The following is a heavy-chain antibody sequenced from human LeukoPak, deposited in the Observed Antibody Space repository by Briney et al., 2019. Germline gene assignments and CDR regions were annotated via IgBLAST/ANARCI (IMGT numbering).Heavy chain of an antibody. D-gene: IGHD3-22*01. Sequence: PSETLSLTCAVYGGSFSGYYWSWIRQPPGKGLEGIGEINHSGSTNYNPSLKSRVTISVDTSKNQFSLKLSSVTAADTAVYYCARGSSITMIVVVKGALDYWGQGTLVTVSS. CDR1: GGSFSGYY. CDR3: ARGSSITMIVVVKGALDY. V-gene: IGHV4-34*01. CDR2: INHSGST. J-gene: IGHJ4*02.